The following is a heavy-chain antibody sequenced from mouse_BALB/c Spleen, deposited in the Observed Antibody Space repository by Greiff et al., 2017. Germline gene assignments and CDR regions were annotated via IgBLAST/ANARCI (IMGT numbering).Heavy chain of an antibody. J-gene: IGHJ3*01. CDR1: GFSLTGYG. D-gene: IGHD1-1*01. CDR3: AREYYGSSQAWFAY. V-gene: IGHV2-6-7*01. CDR2: IWGDGST. Sequence: VQLQESGPGLVAPSQSLSITCTVSGFSLTGYGVNWVRQPPGKGLEWLGMIWGDGSTDYNSALKSRLSISKDNAKSQVFLKMNSLQTDDTARYYCAREYYGSSQAWFAYWGQGTLVTVSA.